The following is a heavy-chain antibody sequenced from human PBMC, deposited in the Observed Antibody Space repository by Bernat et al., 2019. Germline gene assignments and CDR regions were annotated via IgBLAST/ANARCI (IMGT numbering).Heavy chain of an antibody. CDR2: IWYDGSNE. V-gene: IGHV3-33*01. J-gene: IGHJ4*02. Sequence: QVQLAESGGGAVLPGRSLRLSCAASGLSFSSHGMHWVRQAPGKGLEWVAVIWYDGSNEYYLDSVKGRFTISRDNSKNTLYLQMNSLRAEDTAVYYCARNLCSGGSCYSVLADYWGQGTLVTVSS. D-gene: IGHD2-15*01. CDR1: GLSFSSHG. CDR3: ARNLCSGGSCYSVLADY.